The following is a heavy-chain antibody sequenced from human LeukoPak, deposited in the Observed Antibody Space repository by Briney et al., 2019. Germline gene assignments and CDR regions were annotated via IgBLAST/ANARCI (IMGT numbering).Heavy chain of an antibody. Sequence: GGSLRLSCAASGFTFSYYAMTWVRQAPGKGLEWVSVISYSGSNTYYADSVKGRFTISRDNSKNTLYLQMNSLRAEDTAVYYCARERGGDCYPPYGMDVWGQGTTVTVSS. CDR3: ARERGGDCYPPYGMDV. CDR2: ISYSGSNT. J-gene: IGHJ6*02. CDR1: GFTFSYYA. D-gene: IGHD2-21*02. V-gene: IGHV3-23*01.